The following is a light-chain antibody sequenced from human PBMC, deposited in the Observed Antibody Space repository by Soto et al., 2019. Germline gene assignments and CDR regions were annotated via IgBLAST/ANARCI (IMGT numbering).Light chain of an antibody. CDR2: DVS. CDR3: ASYITSDIYV. Sequence: QSALTQPASVSGSPGQSITISCTGTSSDVGGGHNYVSWYQHHPGKAPKLMIYDVSNRPSGVSDRFSGSKSDNTASLTISGLQAEDEADYYCASYITSDIYVFGTGTKLTVL. V-gene: IGLV2-14*03. J-gene: IGLJ1*01. CDR1: SSDVGGGHNY.